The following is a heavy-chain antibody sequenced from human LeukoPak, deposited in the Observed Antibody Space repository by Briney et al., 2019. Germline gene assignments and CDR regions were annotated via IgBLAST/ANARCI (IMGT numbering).Heavy chain of an antibody. V-gene: IGHV3-21*01. CDR3: ARERSSSWYLVDY. CDR2: ISSSSYI. D-gene: IGHD6-13*01. Sequence: GGSLRLSCAASGFTFSSYSMNWVRQAPGKGLEWVSSISSSSYIYYADSVKGRFTISRDNAKNTLYLQMNSQRAEDTAVYYCARERSSSWYLVDYWGQGTLVTVSS. CDR1: GFTFSSYS. J-gene: IGHJ4*02.